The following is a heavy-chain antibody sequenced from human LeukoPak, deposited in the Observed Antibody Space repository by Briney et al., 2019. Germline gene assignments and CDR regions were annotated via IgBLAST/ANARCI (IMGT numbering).Heavy chain of an antibody. CDR3: AAVGAQPGANY. Sequence: SETLSLTCTVSGGSISSYYWSWIRQPPGKGLEWIGYIYTSGSTNYNPSLKSRVTISVDTSKNQFSLKLSSVTAADTAVYYCAAVGAQPGANYWGQGTLVTVSS. J-gene: IGHJ4*02. CDR1: GGSISSYY. D-gene: IGHD1-26*01. V-gene: IGHV4-4*08. CDR2: IYTSGST.